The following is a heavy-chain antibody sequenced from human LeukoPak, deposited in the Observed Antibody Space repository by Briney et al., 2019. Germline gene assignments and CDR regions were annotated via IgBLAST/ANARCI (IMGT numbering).Heavy chain of an antibody. CDR2: IYSTGKN. Sequence: SGTLSLTCAVSGGSINSHYWGWIRQPPGKGLQWIGDIYSTGKNNYNPSLKSRVTISLDTSKSHLSLNLTSVLAADTAIYYCVRRDTGGNYFDYWGQGILVTVYS. D-gene: IGHD2-8*02. CDR3: VRRDTGGNYFDY. V-gene: IGHV4-4*08. J-gene: IGHJ4*02. CDR1: GGSINSHY.